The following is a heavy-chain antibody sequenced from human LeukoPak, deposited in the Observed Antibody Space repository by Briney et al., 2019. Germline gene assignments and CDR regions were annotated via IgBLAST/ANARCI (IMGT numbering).Heavy chain of an antibody. CDR3: ARGQKWQLLHYYYYYMDV. J-gene: IGHJ6*03. D-gene: IGHD2-15*01. CDR1: GYTFTSYD. CDR2: MNPNSGNT. Sequence: GASVTLSFKASGYTFTSYDINWGRQATGQGLEWMGWMNPNSGNTGYAQKFRGRVTMTRNTSISTAYMELSSLRSEGTAVYYCARGQKWQLLHYYYYYMDVWGKGTTVTVSS. V-gene: IGHV1-8*01.